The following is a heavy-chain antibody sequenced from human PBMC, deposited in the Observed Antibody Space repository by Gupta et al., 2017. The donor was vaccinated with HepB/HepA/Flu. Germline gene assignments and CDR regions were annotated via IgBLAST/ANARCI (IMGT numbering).Heavy chain of an antibody. CDR2: IYWDDDK. J-gene: IGHJ6*02. Sequence: QITLKESGPTLVKPTQTLTLTCTFSGFSLSTSGVGVGWIRQPPGKALEWLALIYWDDDKRYSPSLKSRLTITKDTSKNQVVLTMTNMDPVDTATYYCAHFLITMVRGVILPYYYYGMDVWGQGTTVTVSS. D-gene: IGHD3-10*01. CDR1: GFSLSTSGVG. CDR3: AHFLITMVRGVILPYYYYGMDV. V-gene: IGHV2-5*02.